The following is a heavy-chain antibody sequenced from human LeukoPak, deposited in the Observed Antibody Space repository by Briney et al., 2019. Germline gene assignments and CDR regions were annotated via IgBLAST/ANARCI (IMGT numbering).Heavy chain of an antibody. CDR3: ARGHTVTESDY. J-gene: IGHJ4*02. D-gene: IGHD4-17*01. CDR1: GGSISSGDYY. Sequence: SETLSLTCTVSGGSISSGDYYWSWIRQPPGKGLEWIGYIYYSGSTYYNPSLKSRVTISVDTSKNQFSLKLSSVTAADTAVYYCARGHTVTESDYWGQGTLVTVSS. CDR2: IYYSGST. V-gene: IGHV4-30-4*01.